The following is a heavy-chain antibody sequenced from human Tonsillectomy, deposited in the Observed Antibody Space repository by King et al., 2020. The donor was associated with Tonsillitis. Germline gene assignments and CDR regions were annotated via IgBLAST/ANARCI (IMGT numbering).Heavy chain of an antibody. Sequence: QVQLQESGSGLVKPSQTLSLTCTVSGGYISIDGCYGTGIRQHPGKGLAWIGYIYYLGTTYYNPSLKSRVNISVDTSKNQVSLKRSSVTAADTAVYYCARLFRPYYFDFRGQGTLVTVSS. D-gene: IGHD3/OR15-3a*01. CDR1: GGYISIDGCY. J-gene: IGHJ4*02. V-gene: IGHV4-31*03. CDR3: ARLFRPYYFDF. CDR2: IYYLGTT.